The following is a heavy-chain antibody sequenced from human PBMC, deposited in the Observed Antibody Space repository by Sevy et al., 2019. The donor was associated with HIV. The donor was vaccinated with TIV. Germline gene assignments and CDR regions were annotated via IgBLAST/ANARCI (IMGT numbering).Heavy chain of an antibody. D-gene: IGHD1-26*01. J-gene: IGHJ1*01. V-gene: IGHV1-18*01. CDR3: ARDGSGSYYGSSVQH. CDR1: GYTFTSYG. Sequence: ASVKVSCKASGYTFTSYGISWVRQAPGQGLEWMGWISAYNGNTNYAQKLQGRVTMTTDTSTSTAYMELRSLRSDDTAVYYCARDGSGSYYGSSVQHWGLGTLVTVSS. CDR2: ISAYNGNT.